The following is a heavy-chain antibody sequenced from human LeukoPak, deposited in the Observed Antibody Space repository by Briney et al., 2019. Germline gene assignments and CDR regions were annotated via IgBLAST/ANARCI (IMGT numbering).Heavy chain of an antibody. CDR1: GYTFTSYG. J-gene: IGHJ5*02. CDR3: ARGRGYTLGWFDP. CDR2: MNPNSGNT. D-gene: IGHD3-22*01. V-gene: IGHV1-8*03. Sequence: ASVKVSCKASGYTFTSYGISWVRQAPGRGLEWMGWMNPNSGNTGYAQKFQGRVTITRNTSISTAYMELSSLRSEDTAVYYCARGRGYTLGWFDPWGQGTLVTVSS.